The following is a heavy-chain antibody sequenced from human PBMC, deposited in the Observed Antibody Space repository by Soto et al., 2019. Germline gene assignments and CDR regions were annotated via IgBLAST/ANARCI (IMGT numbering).Heavy chain of an antibody. Sequence: QLQLQESGSGLLKPSETLSLTCAVSGDSISSGTYSWSWIRQPPGKGLDWIGYIYHSGSTYYNPSLNGRLTMSVDRTKNQFSLRLNSVTAADTAVYYCARVTYSHTGLPDAFDIWGLGTIVIVSS. CDR2: IYHSGST. CDR1: GDSISSGTYS. CDR3: ARVTYSHTGLPDAFDI. J-gene: IGHJ3*02. V-gene: IGHV4-30-2*01. D-gene: IGHD1-1*01.